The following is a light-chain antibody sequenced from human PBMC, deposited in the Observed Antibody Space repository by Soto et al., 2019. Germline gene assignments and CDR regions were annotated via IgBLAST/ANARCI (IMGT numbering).Light chain of an antibody. CDR3: QSFDSSLSNSWV. V-gene: IGLV1-40*01. CDR2: GVT. J-gene: IGLJ3*02. Sequence: QPVLTQPPSVSGAPGQRVTISCTGGWSNIGAGYEVHWYQHLPGTAPKLLIYGVTNRPSGVPDRFSGSRSGTSASLAITGLQAEDEADYYCQSFDSSLSNSWVFGGGTQLTVL. CDR1: WSNIGAGYE.